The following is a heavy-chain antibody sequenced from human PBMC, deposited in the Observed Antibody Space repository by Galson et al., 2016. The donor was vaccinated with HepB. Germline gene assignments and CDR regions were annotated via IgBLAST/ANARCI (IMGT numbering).Heavy chain of an antibody. CDR2: VDSTSSYI. CDR3: ARAEPYYYGSRHFDS. D-gene: IGHD3-10*01. Sequence: SLRLSCAASGFTFNTYTMHWVRQAPGKGLEWVSSVDSTSSYIYYSDSVTGRFAIARDNAKSSVSLQMNSLRAEDTALYYCARAEPYYYGSRHFDSWGQGTLVTVAS. J-gene: IGHJ4*02. CDR1: GFTFNTYT. V-gene: IGHV3-21*01.